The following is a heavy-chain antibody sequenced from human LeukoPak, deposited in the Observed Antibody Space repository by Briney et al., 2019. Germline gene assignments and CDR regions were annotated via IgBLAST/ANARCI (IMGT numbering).Heavy chain of an antibody. V-gene: IGHV4-59*08. D-gene: IGHD4/OR15-4a*01. CDR3: ARRVRGSYGMDV. J-gene: IGHJ6*02. Sequence: SETLSLTCTVSGGSISNYYWSWVRQPPGKGLEWIGYIYYSGSTNSNPSLKSRVTILVDTSKNQFSLKLSSVTAADTAVYYCARRVRGSYGMDVWGQGTTVTVSS. CDR2: IYYSGST. CDR1: GGSISNYY.